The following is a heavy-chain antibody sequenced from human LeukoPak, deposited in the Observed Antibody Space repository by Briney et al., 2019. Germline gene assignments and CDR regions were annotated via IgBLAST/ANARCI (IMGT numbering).Heavy chain of an antibody. J-gene: IGHJ4*02. CDR1: GFTFSSYW. D-gene: IGHD6-19*01. CDR3: ARDPGDSSGWYG. Sequence: GGSLRLSCAASGFTFSSYWMSWVRQAPGKGLEWVSVIYSGGSTYYADSVKGRFTISRDNSKNTLYLQMNSLRAEDTAVYYCARDPGDSSGWYGWGQGTLVTVSS. V-gene: IGHV3-53*01. CDR2: IYSGGST.